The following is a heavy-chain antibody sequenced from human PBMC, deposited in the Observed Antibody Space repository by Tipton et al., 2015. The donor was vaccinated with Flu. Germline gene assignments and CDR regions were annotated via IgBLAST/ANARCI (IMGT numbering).Heavy chain of an antibody. CDR3: ARRDYSNYVSEPKNWFDP. V-gene: IGHV3-30*03. CDR1: GFTFNNYG. J-gene: IGHJ5*02. CDR2: VSYGGRDK. D-gene: IGHD4-11*01. Sequence: SLRLSCAASGFTFNNYGMHWVRQAPGKGLEWVALVSYGGRDKYYADSVKGRFTISRDNSKNALYLQMSSLRPEDTAVYYCARRDYSNYVSEPKNWFDPWGQGTLVTVSS.